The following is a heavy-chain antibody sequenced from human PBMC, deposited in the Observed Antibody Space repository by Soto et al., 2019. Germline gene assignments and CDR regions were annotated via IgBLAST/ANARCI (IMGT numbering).Heavy chain of an antibody. CDR2: NSYDGSNN. D-gene: IGHD3-16*01. J-gene: IGHJ4*02. CDR3: ARWGTTGGLDV. Sequence: ESGGGVVQPGTSLSLSCVGSGFTFRSYVIHWVRHAPGKGLEWVALNSYDGSNNFYGDSVKGRFTISRHNSRNTVELQMDSLRCEDTALYYCARWGTTGGLDVWGQGTLVSVSS. V-gene: IGHV3-33*05. CDR1: GFTFRSYV.